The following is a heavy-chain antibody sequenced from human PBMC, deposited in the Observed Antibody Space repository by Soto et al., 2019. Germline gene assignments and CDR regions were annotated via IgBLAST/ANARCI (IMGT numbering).Heavy chain of an antibody. CDR2: ITSDGSHK. CDR1: GFTFSTYG. J-gene: IGHJ6*02. Sequence: GSLRLSCAASGFTFSTYGMHWVRQAPGKGLEWVAIITSDGSHKYYVDFVKGRFTISRDNSKNTLYLQMNSLTSEDTAVYYCAKGGDMDVWGQGSTVTVSS. D-gene: IGHD3-10*01. CDR3: AKGGDMDV. V-gene: IGHV3-30*18.